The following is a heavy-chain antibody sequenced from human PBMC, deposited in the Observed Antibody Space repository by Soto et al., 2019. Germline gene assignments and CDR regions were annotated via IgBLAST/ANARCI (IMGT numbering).Heavy chain of an antibody. Sequence: SETLSLTCAVSGGSITSGNSYSWSWIRQPPGKGLEWIGSISHTGSTSYNPSLKSRLTMSVDKSKNQFPLRLSSVTAADMAVYYCTRAVAPYFGTWFDPWGQGILVTVSS. V-gene: IGHV4-30-2*01. J-gene: IGHJ5*02. CDR1: GGSITSGNSYS. CDR3: TRAVAPYFGTWFDP. D-gene: IGHD3-10*01. CDR2: ISHTGST.